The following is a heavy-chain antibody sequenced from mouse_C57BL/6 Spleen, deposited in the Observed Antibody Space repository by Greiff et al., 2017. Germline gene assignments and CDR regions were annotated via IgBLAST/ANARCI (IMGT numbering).Heavy chain of an antibody. J-gene: IGHJ2*01. CDR3: TREGLTGLFDY. CDR2: IDPETGGT. Sequence: VKLVESGAELVRPGASVTLSCKASGYTFTDYEMHWVKQTPVHGLEWIGAIDPETGGTAYNQKFKGKAILTADKSSSTAYMELRSLTSEDSAVYYCTREGLTGLFDYWGQGTTLTVSS. D-gene: IGHD4-1*01. CDR1: GYTFTDYE. V-gene: IGHV1-15*01.